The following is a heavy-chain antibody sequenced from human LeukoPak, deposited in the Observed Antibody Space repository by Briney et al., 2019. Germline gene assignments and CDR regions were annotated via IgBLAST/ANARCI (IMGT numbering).Heavy chain of an antibody. Sequence: PSETLSLTCTVSGGSISSYYWSWIRQPAGKGLEWIGRIYTSGSTNYNPSLKSRVTMSLDTSKHQFSLKLSSVTAADTAVYYCARAVGSGSFQTYYYYYMDVWGKGTTVTISS. CDR1: GGSISSYY. CDR3: ARAVGSGSFQTYYYYYMDV. CDR2: IYTSGST. J-gene: IGHJ6*03. D-gene: IGHD3-10*01. V-gene: IGHV4-4*07.